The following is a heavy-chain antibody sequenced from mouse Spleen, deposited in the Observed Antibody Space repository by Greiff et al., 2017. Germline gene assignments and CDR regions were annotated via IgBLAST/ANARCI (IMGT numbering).Heavy chain of an antibody. J-gene: IGHJ3*01. CDR2: ISSGSSTI. CDR1: GFTFSDYG. D-gene: IGHD1-1*01. Sequence: EVQLVESGGGLVKPGGSLKLSCAASGFTFSDYGMHWVRQAPEKGLEWVAYISSGSSTIYYADTVKGRFTISRDNAKNTLFLQMTSLRSEDTAMYYCARRYGSTLFAYWGQGTLVTVSA. V-gene: IGHV5-17*01. CDR3: ARRYGSTLFAY.